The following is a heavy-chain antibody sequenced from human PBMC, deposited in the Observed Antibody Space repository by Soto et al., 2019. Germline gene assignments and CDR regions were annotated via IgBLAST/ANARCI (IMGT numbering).Heavy chain of an antibody. D-gene: IGHD3-16*01. J-gene: IGHJ6*02. Sequence: GSSVQVSCKVSGYTLIELSMHWVRQAPGKGLEWMARFDPESGEAIYAQKFQGRVTMTEDTSTDTAYMELSSLRSEDTAVYYCATDHQCLGDCYSGIGLGGQGPTITFSS. CDR1: GYTLIELS. CDR2: FDPESGEA. V-gene: IGHV1-24*01. CDR3: ATDHQCLGDCYSGIGL.